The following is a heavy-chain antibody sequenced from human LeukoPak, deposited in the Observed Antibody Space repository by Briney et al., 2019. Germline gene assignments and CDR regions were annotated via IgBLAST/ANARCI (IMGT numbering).Heavy chain of an antibody. D-gene: IGHD3-22*01. CDR2: IYYSGST. CDR3: ARSPGPDPDYYDSSGYYYVGWFDP. J-gene: IGHJ5*02. CDR1: GGSISSSGYY. Sequence: SETLSLTCTVSGGSISSSGYYWGWIRQPPGKGLEWIGSIYYSGSTNYNPSLKSRVTISVDTSKNQFSLKLSSVTAADTAVYYCARSPGPDPDYYDSSGYYYVGWFDPWGQGTLVTVSS. V-gene: IGHV4-39*07.